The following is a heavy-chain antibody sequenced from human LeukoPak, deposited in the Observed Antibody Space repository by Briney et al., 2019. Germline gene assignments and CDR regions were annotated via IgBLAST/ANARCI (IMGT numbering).Heavy chain of an antibody. Sequence: SETLSLTCAVYGGSFSGYYWSWIRQPPGKGLEWIGEINHSGSTNYNPSLKSRVTISVDTSKNQFSLKLCSVTAADTAVYYCARGVSHYYDSSGSCRFDPWGQGTLVTVSS. J-gene: IGHJ5*02. CDR2: INHSGST. CDR1: GGSFSGYY. D-gene: IGHD3-22*01. V-gene: IGHV4-34*01. CDR3: ARGVSHYYDSSGSCRFDP.